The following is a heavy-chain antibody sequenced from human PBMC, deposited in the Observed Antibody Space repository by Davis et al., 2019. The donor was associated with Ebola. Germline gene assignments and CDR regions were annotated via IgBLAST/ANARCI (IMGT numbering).Heavy chain of an antibody. J-gene: IGHJ4*02. Sequence: PGGSLRLSCLVSGFTFSTYSMNWVRQAPGKGLEWVSGVSWNSGSIVYADSVKGRFTISRDNSKNTLYLQMNSLRAEDTAVYYCHRGGDSGYDLWGQGTLVTVSS. V-gene: IGHV3-9*01. CDR3: HRGGDSGYDL. CDR1: GFTFSTYS. CDR2: VSWNSGSI. D-gene: IGHD5-12*01.